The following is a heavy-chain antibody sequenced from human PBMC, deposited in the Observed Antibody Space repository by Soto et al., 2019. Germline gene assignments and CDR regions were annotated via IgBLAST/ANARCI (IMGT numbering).Heavy chain of an antibody. J-gene: IGHJ4*02. V-gene: IGHV4-4*02. CDR2: IYRTGST. CDR3: ASRDPGTSVDY. D-gene: IGHD1-7*01. Sequence: ETLSLTCAVSGGSFTSNNWWTWVRQPPGQGLEWIGEIYRTGSTNYNPSLKSRVTISLDKSENQFSLKVTSLTAADTAVYYCASRDPGTSVDYWGQGTLVTVS. CDR1: GGSFTSNNW.